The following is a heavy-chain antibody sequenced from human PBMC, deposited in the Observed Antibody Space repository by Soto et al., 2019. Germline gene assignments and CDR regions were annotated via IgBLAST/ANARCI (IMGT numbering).Heavy chain of an antibody. Sequence: SETLSLTCTVSGGSVSSASYYWTWIRQSPGKGLEWIGYIYYTGSTNYNPSLKSRVTISVDTSKNLFSLELTSVTAADTAVYYCARDIRGYSRAFDYWGQGNMVTVSS. CDR2: IYYTGST. J-gene: IGHJ4*02. D-gene: IGHD5-18*01. CDR3: ARDIRGYSRAFDY. V-gene: IGHV4-61*01. CDR1: GGSVSSASYY.